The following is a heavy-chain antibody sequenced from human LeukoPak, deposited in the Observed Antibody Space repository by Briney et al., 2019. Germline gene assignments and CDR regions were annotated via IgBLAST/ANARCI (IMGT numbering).Heavy chain of an antibody. J-gene: IGHJ6*04. CDR2: IYTSGST. CDR3: ARDVTRIAARPRNVMDV. V-gene: IGHV4-61*02. CDR1: GGSISSGSYY. D-gene: IGHD6-6*01. Sequence: DPSETLSLTCTVSGGSISSGSYYWSWIRQPAGKGLEWIGRIYTSGSTNYNPSLKSRVTISVDTSKNQFSLKLSSVTAADTAVYYCARDVTRIAARPRNVMDVWGKGTTVTVSS.